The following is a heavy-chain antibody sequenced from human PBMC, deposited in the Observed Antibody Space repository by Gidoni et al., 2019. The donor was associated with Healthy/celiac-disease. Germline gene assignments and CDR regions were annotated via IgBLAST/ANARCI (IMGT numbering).Heavy chain of an antibody. CDR2: IYYGGST. V-gene: IGHV4-31*03. Sequence: QVQLQESGPGLGKPSQTLSLNCTVPGGPILSGGYYWSWIRQHPGKGLEWIGYIYYGGSTYYNPSLKSRVTISVDTSKNQFSLKLSSVTAADTAVYYCARMVAAAYYFDYWGQGTLVTVSS. CDR1: GGPILSGGYY. CDR3: ARMVAAAYYFDY. D-gene: IGHD2-15*01. J-gene: IGHJ4*02.